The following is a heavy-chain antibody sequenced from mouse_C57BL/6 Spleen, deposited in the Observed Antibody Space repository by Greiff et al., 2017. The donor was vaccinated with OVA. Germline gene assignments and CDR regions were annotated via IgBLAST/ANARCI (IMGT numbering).Heavy chain of an antibody. CDR1: GYTFTSYW. V-gene: IGHV1-69*01. Sequence: VKVVESGAELVMPGASVKLSCKASGYTFTSYWMHWVKQRPGQGLEWIGEIDPSDSYTNYNQKFKGKSTLTVDKSSSTAYMQLSSLTSEDSAVYYCARGDYYGNYVGVDYWGQGTTLTVSS. CDR3: ARGDYYGNYVGVDY. J-gene: IGHJ2*01. CDR2: IDPSDSYT. D-gene: IGHD2-1*01.